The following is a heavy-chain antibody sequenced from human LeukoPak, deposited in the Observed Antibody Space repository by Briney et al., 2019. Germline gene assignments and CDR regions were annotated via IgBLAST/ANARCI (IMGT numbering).Heavy chain of an antibody. J-gene: IGHJ5*02. V-gene: IGHV4-39*07. CDR3: ARDAPYYDILTGLLRPNWFDP. CDR2: IYYSGST. CDR1: GGSISSSSYY. Sequence: SETLSLTCTVSGGSISSSSYYWGWIRQPPGKGLEWIGSIYYSGSTYYNPSLKSRVTISVDTSKNQFSLKLSSVTAADTAVYYCARDAPYYDILTGLLRPNWFDPWGQGTLVTVSS. D-gene: IGHD3-9*01.